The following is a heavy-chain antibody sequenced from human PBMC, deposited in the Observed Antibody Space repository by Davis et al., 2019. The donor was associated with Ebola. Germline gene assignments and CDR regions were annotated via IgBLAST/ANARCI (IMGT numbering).Heavy chain of an antibody. J-gene: IGHJ4*02. Sequence: ASVKVSCKASGYTFTSYDINWVRQATGQGLEWMGWMNPNSGNTGYAQKLQGRVTMTTDTSTSTAYMELRSLRSDDTAVYYCARLDSSGWSVKFDYWGQGTLVTVSS. CDR3: ARLDSSGWSVKFDY. CDR1: GYTFTSYD. CDR2: MNPNSGNT. V-gene: IGHV1-8*01. D-gene: IGHD6-19*01.